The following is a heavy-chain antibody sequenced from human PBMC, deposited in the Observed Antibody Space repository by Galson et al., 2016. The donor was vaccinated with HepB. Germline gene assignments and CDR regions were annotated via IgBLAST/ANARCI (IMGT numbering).Heavy chain of an antibody. CDR1: GSGFSYSSYT. V-gene: IGHV3-23*01. CDR2: ISGSGDKT. J-gene: IGHJ6*02. D-gene: IGHD3-10*01. CDR3: VKNGPDTYYYYYAMDV. Sequence: SLRLSCAASGSGFSYSSYTMSWVRQAPGKGLEWVSGISGSGDKTYYADSVKGRFTISRDNSKNTVSLYMSSLRAEDTAVYFCVKNGPDTYYYYYAMDVWGPGTTVTVSS.